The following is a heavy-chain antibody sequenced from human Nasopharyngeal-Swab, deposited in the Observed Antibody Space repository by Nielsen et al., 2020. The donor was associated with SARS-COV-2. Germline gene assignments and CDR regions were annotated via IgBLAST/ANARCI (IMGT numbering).Heavy chain of an antibody. J-gene: IGHJ4*02. CDR1: GGSISSYY. CDR2: IYTSGST. V-gene: IGHV4-4*07. D-gene: IGHD6-13*01. CDR3: ARGSLAAIPRSSWYFDY. Sequence: SETLSLTCNVSGGSISSYYWTWIRQPAGKGLEWIGRIYTSGSTNYNPSLKSRVSMSVDTSKNQFSLKLSSVTAADMAVYYCARGSLAAIPRSSWYFDYWGQGTLVTVSS.